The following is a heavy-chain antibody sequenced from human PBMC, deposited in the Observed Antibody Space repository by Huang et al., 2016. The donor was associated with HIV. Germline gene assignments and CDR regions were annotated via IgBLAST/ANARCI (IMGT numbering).Heavy chain of an antibody. Sequence: QLHLQQSGPGLVRPSETLSLICTVSGGSITSSNHYWGWIRPTPGKGLEWIGKFYYSGDAYDTPALKNRVSISIDTSKSQFSLRLSSVIATDTAVYYCASGEYGKNAYDIWGQGTVVTVSA. CDR3: ASGEYGKNAYDI. CDR1: GGSITSSNHY. CDR2: FYYSGDA. D-gene: IGHD2-2*01. V-gene: IGHV4-39*01. J-gene: IGHJ3*02.